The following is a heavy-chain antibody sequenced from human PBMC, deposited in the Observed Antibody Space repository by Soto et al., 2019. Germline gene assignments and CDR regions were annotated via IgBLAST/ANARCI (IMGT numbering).Heavy chain of an antibody. V-gene: IGHV4-31*03. D-gene: IGHD5-18*01. CDR3: AGETAMVRNRLWFDP. J-gene: IGHJ5*02. CDR2: IYYSGST. CDR1: GGSISSGGYY. Sequence: QVQLQESGPGLVKPSQTLSLTCTVSGGSISSGGYYWSWIRQHPGKGLEWIGYIYYSGSTYYSPYHTSGVTIPVDTYKNQFSLTLSSVTAADTAVYYCAGETAMVRNRLWFDPWGQGTLVTVSS.